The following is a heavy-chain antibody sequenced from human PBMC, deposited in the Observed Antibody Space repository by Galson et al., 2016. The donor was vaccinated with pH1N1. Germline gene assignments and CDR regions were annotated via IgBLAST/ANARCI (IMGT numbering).Heavy chain of an antibody. J-gene: IGHJ6*02. Sequence: SLRLSCAASGFSFHDYTMHWVRQSPGKGLEWVSLVNWDGTSTYYADYVRVRFTVSIDNGKNSLYLQMNSLRSEDTALYYCAKEIQRGSYGMDVWGRGTTVTVSS. CDR3: AKEIQRGSYGMDV. CDR2: VNWDGTST. CDR1: GFSFHDYT. V-gene: IGHV3-43*01. D-gene: IGHD3-16*01.